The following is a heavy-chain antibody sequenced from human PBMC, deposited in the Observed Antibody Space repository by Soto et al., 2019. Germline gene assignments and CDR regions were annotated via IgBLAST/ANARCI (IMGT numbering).Heavy chain of an antibody. CDR2: IIPILGIA. J-gene: IGHJ4*02. D-gene: IGHD3-9*01. V-gene: IGHV1-69*04. CDR1: GGTFSSYT. CDR3: ARDVLHYDILTGYYHKIFDY. Sequence: SLKVSCKASGGTFSSYTISWVRQAPGQGLEWMGRIIPILGIANYAQKFQGRVTITADKSTSTAYMELSSLRSEDTAVYYCARDVLHYDILTGYYHKIFDYWGQGTLVTVSS.